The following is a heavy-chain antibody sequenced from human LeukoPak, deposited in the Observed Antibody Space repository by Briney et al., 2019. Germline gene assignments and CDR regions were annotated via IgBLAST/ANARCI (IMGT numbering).Heavy chain of an antibody. Sequence: SETLSLTCTVSGGSIGSSSNYWGWIRQPPGKGLEWIGSKYYSGNIFYNPSLEGRVTISVDTSKNQFSLILTSVTAADTAVYYCARGYDSSGHPFEYWGQGTPVTVSS. J-gene: IGHJ4*02. CDR1: GGSIGSSSNY. CDR2: KYYSGNI. CDR3: ARGYDSSGHPFEY. D-gene: IGHD3-22*01. V-gene: IGHV4-39*01.